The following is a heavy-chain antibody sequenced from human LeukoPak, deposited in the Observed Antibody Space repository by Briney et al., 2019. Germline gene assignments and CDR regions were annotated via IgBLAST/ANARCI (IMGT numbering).Heavy chain of an antibody. CDR2: ISGSGGST. CDR3: AKDKGDFWSGHHY. V-gene: IGHV3-23*01. D-gene: IGHD3-3*01. Sequence: LGGSLRLSCAASGFTFSSYAMSWVRQAPGKGLEWVSAISGSGGSTYYADSVKGRFTISRGNSKNTLYLQMSSLRAEDTAVYYCAKDKGDFWSGHHYWGQGALVTVSS. J-gene: IGHJ4*02. CDR1: GFTFSSYA.